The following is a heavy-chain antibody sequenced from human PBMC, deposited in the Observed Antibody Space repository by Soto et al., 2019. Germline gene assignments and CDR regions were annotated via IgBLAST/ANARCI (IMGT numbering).Heavy chain of an antibody. CDR2: INHSGTT. CDR3: ASEITGTTGQFDY. Sequence: QVQLQQWGAGLLKPSETLSLTCAVYGGSFSGYYWNWIRQPPGKGLEWIGEINHSGTTNYNPSLKSRVTISIDTSKNQFSLNLRSVTAADTAVYYCASEITGTTGQFDYWGQGTLVTVSS. V-gene: IGHV4-34*01. J-gene: IGHJ4*02. D-gene: IGHD1-1*01. CDR1: GGSFSGYY.